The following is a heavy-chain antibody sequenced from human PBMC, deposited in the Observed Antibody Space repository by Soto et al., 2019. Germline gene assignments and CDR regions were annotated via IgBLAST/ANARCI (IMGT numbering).Heavy chain of an antibody. J-gene: IGHJ4*02. V-gene: IGHV1-69*13. CDR1: GGSFSSYA. Sequence: SVKVSCKASGGSFSSYAISWVRQAPGQGLEWMGGIIPIFGTANYAQKFQGRVTITADESTSTAYMELSSLRSEDTAVYYCAGGLGTSPAFDYWGQGTLVTVSS. CDR2: IIPIFGTA. CDR3: AGGLGTSPAFDY. D-gene: IGHD1-7*01.